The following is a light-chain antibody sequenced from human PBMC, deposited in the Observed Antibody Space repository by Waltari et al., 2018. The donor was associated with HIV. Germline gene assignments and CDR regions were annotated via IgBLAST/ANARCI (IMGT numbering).Light chain of an antibody. CDR1: SSDVASYNL. Sequence: QSALTQPASVSGSPGQSITISCTGPSSDVASYNLVSWYHQHPGKAPKLMIYEVSKRPSGVSNRFSGSKSGNTASLTISGLQAEDEADYYCCSYAGSSTVVFGGGTKLTVL. J-gene: IGLJ2*01. CDR3: CSYAGSSTVV. CDR2: EVS. V-gene: IGLV2-23*02.